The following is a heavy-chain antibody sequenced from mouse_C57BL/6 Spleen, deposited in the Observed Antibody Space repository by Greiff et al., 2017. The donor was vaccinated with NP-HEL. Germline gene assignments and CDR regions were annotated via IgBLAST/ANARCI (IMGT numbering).Heavy chain of an antibody. V-gene: IGHV1-53*01. Sequence: PGQGLEWIGNINPSNGGTNYNEKFKSKATLTVDKSSSTAYMQLSSLTSEDSAVYYCARVYYGSRPYWYFDVWGTGTTVTVSS. CDR3: ARVYYGSRPYWYFDV. D-gene: IGHD1-1*01. J-gene: IGHJ1*03. CDR2: INPSNGGT.